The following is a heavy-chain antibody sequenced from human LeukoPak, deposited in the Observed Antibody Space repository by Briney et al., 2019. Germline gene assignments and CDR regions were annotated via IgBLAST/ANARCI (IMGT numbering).Heavy chain of an antibody. D-gene: IGHD3-16*02. CDR2: INHSGST. CDR3: ARQAYDYVWGSYRYHFDY. Sequence: GSLRLSCTASGFTLSSYEMSWIRQPPGKGLEWIGEINHSGSTNYNPSLKSRVTISVDTSKNQFSLKLSSVTAADTAVYYCARQAYDYVWGSYRYHFDYWGQGTLVTVSS. V-gene: IGHV4-34*01. J-gene: IGHJ4*02. CDR1: GFTLSSYE.